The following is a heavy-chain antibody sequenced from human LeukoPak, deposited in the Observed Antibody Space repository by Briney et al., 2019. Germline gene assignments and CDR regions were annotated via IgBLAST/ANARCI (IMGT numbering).Heavy chain of an antibody. V-gene: IGHV4-59*08. J-gene: IGHJ6*03. CDR3: ARRRTTGLSGYMDV. CDR1: GGSISSYY. CDR2: IDYSGST. Sequence: SETLSLTCTVSGGSISSYYWSWIRQPPGKRLEWIGDIDYSGSTNYNPSLKSRVTISVGTSKNHFSLRMSSLTAADTAMYYCARRRTTGLSGYMDVWGKGTTVTVSS. D-gene: IGHD2-2*01.